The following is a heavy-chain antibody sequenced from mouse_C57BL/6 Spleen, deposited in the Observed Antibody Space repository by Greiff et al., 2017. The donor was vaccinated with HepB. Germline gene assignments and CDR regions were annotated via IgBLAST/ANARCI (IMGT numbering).Heavy chain of an antibody. J-gene: IGHJ2*01. Sequence: QVQLKQPGAELVMPGASVKLSCKASGYTFTSYWMHWVKQRPGQGLEWIGEIDPSDSYTNYNQKFKGKSTLTVDKSSSTAYMQLSSLTSEDSAVYYCARSEELRLRGFDYWGQGTTLTVSS. D-gene: IGHD3-2*02. CDR3: ARSEELRLRGFDY. CDR2: IDPSDSYT. CDR1: GYTFTSYW. V-gene: IGHV1-69*01.